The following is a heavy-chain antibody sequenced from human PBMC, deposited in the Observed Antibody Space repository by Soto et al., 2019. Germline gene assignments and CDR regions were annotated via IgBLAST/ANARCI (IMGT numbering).Heavy chain of an antibody. D-gene: IGHD6-19*01. CDR1: GDSVSSNSAA. J-gene: IGHJ4*02. Sequence: QTLSLTCAISGDSVSSNSAAWNWISQSASRGLEWLGRTYYRSKWYNDYAVSVKSRITINPDTSKNQFSLQLNSVTPEDTAVYYCARDRRSSGWFRWIFDYWGQGTLVTVSS. V-gene: IGHV6-1*01. CDR3: ARDRRSSGWFRWIFDY. CDR2: TYYRSKWYN.